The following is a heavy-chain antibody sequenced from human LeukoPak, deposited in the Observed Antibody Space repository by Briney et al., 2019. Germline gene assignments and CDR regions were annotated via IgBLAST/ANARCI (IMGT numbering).Heavy chain of an antibody. D-gene: IGHD1-26*01. CDR3: AREGWEPIRAAFDI. Sequence: ASVKVSCKASGYTFTSYAMNWVRQAPGQGLEWMGWINPNSGGTNYAQKFQGRVTLTRDTSISTAYMDLSRLTSDDTAVYYCAREGWEPIRAAFDIWGQGTMVTVSS. CDR2: INPNSGGT. CDR1: GYTFTSYA. V-gene: IGHV1-2*02. J-gene: IGHJ3*02.